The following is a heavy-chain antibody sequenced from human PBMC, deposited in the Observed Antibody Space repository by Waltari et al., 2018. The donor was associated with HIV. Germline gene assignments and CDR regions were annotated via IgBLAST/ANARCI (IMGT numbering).Heavy chain of an antibody. D-gene: IGHD3-10*01. CDR1: GYTFTSYG. Sequence: QVQLVQSGVEVKKPGASVKVSCKASGYTFTSYGISWVRQAPGQGLEWMGWISVSRTTHTSTSTACVDLRSLRSDDTAVYYCARGGYYCGSGGSPAWYYCMDVWGQGTTVTVSS. J-gene: IGHJ6*02. CDR2: I. V-gene: IGHV1-18*01. CDR3: ARGGYYCGSGGSPAWYYCMDV.